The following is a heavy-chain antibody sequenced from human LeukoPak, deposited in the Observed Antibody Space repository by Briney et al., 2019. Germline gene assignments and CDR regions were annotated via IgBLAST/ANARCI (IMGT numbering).Heavy chain of an antibody. Sequence: GGSLRLSCAASGFTFSSYWMSWVRQAPGKGLEWVANIKQDGSEKYYVDSVKGRFTISRDNAKNSLYLQMNSLRAEDTAVYYCARKQYCSSTSCYIADYFQHWGQGTLVTVSS. CDR2: IKQDGSEK. CDR1: GFTFSSYW. V-gene: IGHV3-7*03. CDR3: ARKQYCSSTSCYIADYFQH. J-gene: IGHJ1*01. D-gene: IGHD2-2*02.